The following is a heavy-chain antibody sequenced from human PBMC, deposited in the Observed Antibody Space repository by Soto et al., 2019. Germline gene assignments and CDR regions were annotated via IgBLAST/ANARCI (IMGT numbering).Heavy chain of an antibody. J-gene: IGHJ4*02. CDR1: GYTFTSYG. V-gene: IGHV1-18*04. CDR2: ISAYNGNT. Sequence: GASVKVSCKASGYTFTSYGISWVRQAPGQGLEWMGWISAYNGNTNYAQKLQGRVTMTTDTSTSTAYMELRSLRSDDTAVYYCARDQEDDFWSGYYTHFDYWGQGTLVTVSS. CDR3: ARDQEDDFWSGYYTHFDY. D-gene: IGHD3-3*01.